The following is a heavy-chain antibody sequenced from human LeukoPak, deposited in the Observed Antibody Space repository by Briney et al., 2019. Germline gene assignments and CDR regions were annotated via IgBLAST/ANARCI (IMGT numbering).Heavy chain of an antibody. Sequence: GGSLRLSCAASGFTFDDYAMHWVRQAPGKGLEWVSGISWNSGSIGYADSVKGRFTISRDNAKNSLYLQMNSLRAEDMALYYCAKFPGYCSSTSCYTDWYFDLWGRGTLVTVSS. CDR3: AKFPGYCSSTSCYTDWYFDL. V-gene: IGHV3-9*03. J-gene: IGHJ2*01. D-gene: IGHD2-2*02. CDR2: ISWNSGSI. CDR1: GFTFDDYA.